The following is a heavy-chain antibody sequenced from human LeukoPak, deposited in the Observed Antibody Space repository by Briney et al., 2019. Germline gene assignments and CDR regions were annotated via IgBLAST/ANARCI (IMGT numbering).Heavy chain of an antibody. J-gene: IGHJ4*02. V-gene: IGHV3-23*01. CDR2: ISGVNT. CDR1: GFAFSNYA. D-gene: IGHD2-8*01. CDR3: AKDVCTSPRCLLYSDS. Sequence: GGSLRLSCATSGFAFSNYAMSWCRQAPGKGLEWVSGISGVNTYYADSVKGRFTISRDNSKNVLYVQMNRLRVEDAAVYFCAKDVCTSPRCLLYSDSWGQGTLVTVSS.